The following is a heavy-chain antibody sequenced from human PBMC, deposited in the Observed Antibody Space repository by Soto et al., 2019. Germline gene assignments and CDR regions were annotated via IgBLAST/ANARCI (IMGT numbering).Heavy chain of an antibody. CDR1: GASVAGGSYY. J-gene: IGHJ5*02. D-gene: IGHD5-12*01. Sequence: QVQLRESGPGLVKPSQTLSLTCSVSGASVAGGSYYWSWVRQPPGKGLEWIGYIPSRGRPFYNPSLTSRGTISADTYKNQLSLQLTSVTAADTAVYYCARATYSGYDFGLWGQGTLVTVSS. CDR3: ARATYSGYDFGL. CDR2: IPSRGRP. V-gene: IGHV4-30-4*01.